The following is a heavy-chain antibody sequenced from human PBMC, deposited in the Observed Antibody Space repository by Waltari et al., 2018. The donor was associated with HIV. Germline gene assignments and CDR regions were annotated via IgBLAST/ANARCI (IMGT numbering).Heavy chain of an antibody. CDR3: AKCIAVAGRVPCFGMDV. CDR1: GSPCGHYN. J-gene: IGHJ6*02. V-gene: IGHV3-48*02. CDR2: IGSRGRIT. Sequence: VQLVDCGGGFVPRAGSLRLSWTSSGSPCGHYNTNWVRLAPGKGLEGLSDIGSRGRITNDADSGKDRFTISRDNAKNSLYLQMNSLRDDDTAVYYCAKCIAVAGRVPCFGMDVWGQGTTVTVSS. D-gene: IGHD6-19*01.